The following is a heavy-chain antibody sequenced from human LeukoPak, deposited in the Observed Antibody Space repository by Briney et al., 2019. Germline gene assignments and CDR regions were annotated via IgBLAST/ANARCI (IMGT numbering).Heavy chain of an antibody. V-gene: IGHV3-48*01. J-gene: IGHJ4*02. CDR2: ISGSSGII. Sequence: PGGSLRLSCAASGFTFNTYTMNWVRQAPGKGLEWVSYISGSSGIIDYADSVRGRFTISRDNAKNSLYLQMNSLRAEDTAVYYCARGSTYYGDSGQGPFDYWGQGTLVTVSS. CDR1: GFTFNTYT. D-gene: IGHD2/OR15-2a*01. CDR3: ARGSTYYGDSGQGPFDY.